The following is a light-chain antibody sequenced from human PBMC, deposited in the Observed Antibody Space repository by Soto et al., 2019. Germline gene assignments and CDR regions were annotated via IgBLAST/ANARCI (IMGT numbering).Light chain of an antibody. CDR2: GAS. J-gene: IGKJ3*01. CDR3: QIYGNSPEIFT. CDR1: QSVSDSY. Sequence: EIVLTQSPGTLSLSPGERATLSCRASQSVSDSYLAWYQQKPGQAPRLLIYGASSRATGIPDKFIGSGSGSDFSLTITRLEPEDSAVYYCQIYGNSPEIFTFGPGTKVEIK. V-gene: IGKV3-20*01.